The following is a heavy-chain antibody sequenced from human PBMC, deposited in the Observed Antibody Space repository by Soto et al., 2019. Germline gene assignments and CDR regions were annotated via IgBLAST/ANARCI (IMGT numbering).Heavy chain of an antibody. V-gene: IGHV3-73*01. CDR1: GFTFSAAA. CDR3: TASPY. CDR2: IRSKTNNYVT. Sequence: LRLSCVGSGFTFSAAAIHWVRQAPGQGLEWIGRIRSKTNNYVTAYSASVEGRFTLSRDDSRNTTYLEMQSLRVEDTAVYFCTASPYWGQGTLVTVSS. J-gene: IGHJ4*02.